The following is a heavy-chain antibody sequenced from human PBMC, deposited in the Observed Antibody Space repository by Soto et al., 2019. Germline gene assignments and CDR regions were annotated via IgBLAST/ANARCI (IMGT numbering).Heavy chain of an antibody. CDR1: GFTFSSYG. D-gene: IGHD6-13*01. Sequence: GGSLRLSCAASGFTFSSYGMHWVRQAPGKGLEWVAVIWYDGSNKYYADSVKGQVAISADKSINTAYLQWSSLKASDTAMYYCARHSGVAEDGTDWGQGTLVTVSS. CDR2: IWYDGSNK. CDR3: ARHSGVAEDGTD. J-gene: IGHJ1*01. V-gene: IGHV3-33*01.